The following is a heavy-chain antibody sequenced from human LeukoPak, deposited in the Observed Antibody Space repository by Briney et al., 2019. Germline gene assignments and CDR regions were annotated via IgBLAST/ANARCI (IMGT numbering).Heavy chain of an antibody. CDR3: ARPQLGMGYSYYMDV. D-gene: IGHD6-13*01. V-gene: IGHV3-13*01. J-gene: IGHJ6*03. Sequence: GGSLRLSCAASGFTFSTSDMHWVRQVTGKGLEWVSAIGTGGDTYYPGSVKGRFTISRENAENSLYLQMNSLRPEDTAVYYCARPQLGMGYSYYMDVWGKGTSVTVSS. CDR1: GFTFSTSD. CDR2: IGTGGDT.